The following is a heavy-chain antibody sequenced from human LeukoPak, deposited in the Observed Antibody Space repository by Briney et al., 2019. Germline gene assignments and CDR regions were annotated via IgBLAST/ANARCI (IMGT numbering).Heavy chain of an antibody. Sequence: PGGSLRLSCAASGFTFSSYAMSWVRQAPGKGLEWVSAISGSGSNTYYADSVKGRFTISRDNSKNTLYLQMNSLRAEDTAVYYCARAANYDFWSGYLYYYYYYMDVWGKGATVTVSS. CDR2: ISGSGSNT. D-gene: IGHD3-3*01. V-gene: IGHV3-23*01. CDR3: ARAANYDFWSGYLYYYYYYMDV. CDR1: GFTFSSYA. J-gene: IGHJ6*03.